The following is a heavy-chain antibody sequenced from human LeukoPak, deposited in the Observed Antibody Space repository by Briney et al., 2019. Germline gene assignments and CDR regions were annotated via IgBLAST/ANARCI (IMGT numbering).Heavy chain of an antibody. CDR1: GYMFNIYG. CDR2: ISAYNGNT. Sequence: GASVKVSCKASGYMFNIYGISWVRQAPGQGLEWMGWISAYNGNTNYAQKLQGRVTMTTDTSTSTAYMELRSLRSDDTAVYYCARDYYDSSGYYYNDYWGQGTLVTVSS. D-gene: IGHD3-22*01. CDR3: ARDYYDSSGYYYNDY. V-gene: IGHV1-18*01. J-gene: IGHJ4*02.